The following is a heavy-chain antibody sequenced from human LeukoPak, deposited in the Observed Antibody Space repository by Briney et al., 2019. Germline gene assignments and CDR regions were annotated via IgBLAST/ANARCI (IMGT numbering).Heavy chain of an antibody. CDR3: ARGHYGSGYNWNYDYYYMDV. V-gene: IGHV1-69*04. D-gene: IGHD1-20*01. Sequence: GASVKVSCKVSGGTFSSYAISWVRQAPGQGLEWMGRIIPILGIANYAQKFQGRVTITADKSTSTAYMELSSLRSEDTAVYYCARGHYGSGYNWNYDYYYMDVWGKGTTVTVSS. CDR2: IIPILGIA. J-gene: IGHJ6*03. CDR1: GGTFSSYA.